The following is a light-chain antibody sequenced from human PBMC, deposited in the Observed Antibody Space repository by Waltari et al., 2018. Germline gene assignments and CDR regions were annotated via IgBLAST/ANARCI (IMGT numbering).Light chain of an antibody. CDR2: AAS. Sequence: VLTQSPGTLSLSPGETATLSCRASQSISKYLVWYQQRPGHAPRLRIYAASTRATGVPDRCSGSGYGTDFTLTISRLEPEDFAVYYCQNHERLPATFGQGTKVEIK. CDR1: QSISKY. V-gene: IGKV3-20*01. J-gene: IGKJ1*01. CDR3: QNHERLPAT.